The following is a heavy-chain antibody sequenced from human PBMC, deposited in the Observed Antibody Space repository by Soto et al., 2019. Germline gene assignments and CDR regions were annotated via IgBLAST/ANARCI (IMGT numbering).Heavy chain of an antibody. V-gene: IGHV4-39*01. CDR2: IYYSGST. Sequence: SETLSLTCTVSGGSISSSSYYWGWIRQPPGKGLEWIGSIYYSGSTYYNPSLKSRDTVSVDTSKNQFSLKLSSVTAADTAVYYCAQAGGLRGYCSSPSCPLDYWGLGTLVIVSS. J-gene: IGHJ4*02. CDR1: GGSISSSSYY. D-gene: IGHD2-2*01. CDR3: AQAGGLRGYCSSPSCPLDY.